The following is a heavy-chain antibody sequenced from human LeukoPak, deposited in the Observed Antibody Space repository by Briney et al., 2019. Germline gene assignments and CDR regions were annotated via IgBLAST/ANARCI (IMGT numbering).Heavy chain of an antibody. CDR1: GGSIRSYY. CDR2: IYHSGST. V-gene: IGHV4-30-2*01. CDR3: ARGGLLWFGELYAFDI. D-gene: IGHD3-10*01. Sequence: PSETLSLTCTVSGGSIRSYYWTWIRQPPGKGLEWIGYIYHSGSTYYNPSLKSRVTISVDRSKNQFSLKLSSVTAADTAVYYCARGGLLWFGELYAFDIWGQGTMVTVSS. J-gene: IGHJ3*02.